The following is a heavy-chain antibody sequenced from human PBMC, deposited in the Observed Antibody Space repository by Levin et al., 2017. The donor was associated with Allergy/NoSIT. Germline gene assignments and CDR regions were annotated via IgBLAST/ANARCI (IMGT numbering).Heavy chain of an antibody. J-gene: IGHJ4*02. CDR1: GGSISISSNF. CDR3: VRHSESLTGPIY. CDR2: MSNSESP. D-gene: IGHD3-9*01. Sequence: MASETLSLTCTVSGGSISISSNFWGWIRQPPGKGLEYIGYIGYMSNSESMSNSESPYYKPSLRRRATISVDTSKNQISLKLRSVTAADTAVYFCVRHSESLTGPIYWGQGTLVTVSS. V-gene: IGHV4-39*01.